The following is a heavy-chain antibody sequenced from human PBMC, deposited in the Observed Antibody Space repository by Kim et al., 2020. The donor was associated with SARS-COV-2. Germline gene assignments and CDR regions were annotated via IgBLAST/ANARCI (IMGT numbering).Heavy chain of an antibody. J-gene: IGHJ4*02. CDR1: GFTFRDYA. V-gene: IGHV3-64D*09. CDR3: STCEYTDRYFCDH. Sequence: GGSLRLSCSVSGFTFRDYAMKWVRQAPGKGLEYVSAISINGTTTYYTDSVKGRFTITRDNSKNKLFLQMSNLRPEETAVYYCSTCEYTDRYFCDHWGQGTLVTVSS. CDR2: ISINGTTT. D-gene: IGHD2-2*02.